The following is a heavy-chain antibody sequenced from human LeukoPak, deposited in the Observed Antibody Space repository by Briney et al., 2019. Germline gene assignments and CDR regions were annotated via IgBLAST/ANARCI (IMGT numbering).Heavy chain of an antibody. CDR2: ISGSGGST. Sequence: GASLRLSCAASGFTFSSYAMSWVRLAPGKGLEWVSAISGSGGSTYYADSVKGRFTISRDNSKNTLYLQMNSLRAEDTAVYYCAKHGYSYGNFDYWGHGTLVTVSS. D-gene: IGHD5-18*01. CDR1: GFTFSSYA. J-gene: IGHJ4*01. CDR3: AKHGYSYGNFDY. V-gene: IGHV3-23*01.